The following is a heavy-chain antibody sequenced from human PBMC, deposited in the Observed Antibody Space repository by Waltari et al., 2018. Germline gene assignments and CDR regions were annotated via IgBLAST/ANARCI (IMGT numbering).Heavy chain of an antibody. J-gene: IGHJ4*02. CDR1: GGSFSGYY. V-gene: IGHV4-34*01. CDR2: SKHSGIT. CDR3: ARGDLYYYGSGSYYI. Sequence: QVQLQQWGAGLLKPSENLSLTCAVSGGSFSGYYWSWIRHPPGKGLGWVGESKHSGITNYNPSLKSRVTRSVDTSKNNVALKLSSVTAADTVVYYCARGDLYYYGSGSYYIWGQGTLVTVSS. D-gene: IGHD3-10*01.